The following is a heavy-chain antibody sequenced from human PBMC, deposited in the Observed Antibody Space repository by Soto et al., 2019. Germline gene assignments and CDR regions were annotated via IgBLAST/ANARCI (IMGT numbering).Heavy chain of an antibody. D-gene: IGHD2-15*01. CDR2: IRGFSPYT. CDR1: GFAFRTYT. V-gene: IGHV3-21*01. CDR3: ARDRGYDAHDYYYNAMDV. Sequence: GGSLRLSCISSGFAFRTYTMNWVRQAPGKGLEWVSGIRGFSPYTFYAESAKGRFTISRDNAKNSLYLQMNSLRAEDTAVYYCARDRGYDAHDYYYNAMDVWGQGTTVTVSS. J-gene: IGHJ6*02.